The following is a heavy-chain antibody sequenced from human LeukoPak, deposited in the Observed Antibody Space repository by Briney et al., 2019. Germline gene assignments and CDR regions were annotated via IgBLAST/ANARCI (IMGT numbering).Heavy chain of an antibody. CDR2: ISGSGDST. J-gene: IGHJ4*02. V-gene: IGHV3-23*01. CDR3: ARDSGRGFPKPSELDY. Sequence: GGSLRLSCAASGFTFSNYAMSWVRQAPGKGLEWVSVISGSGDSTYYADSVKGRFTLSRDNSKNTLYLQMDSLRAEDTAVYYCARDSGRGFPKPSELDYWGQGTLVTVSS. CDR1: GFTFSNYA. D-gene: IGHD3-10*01.